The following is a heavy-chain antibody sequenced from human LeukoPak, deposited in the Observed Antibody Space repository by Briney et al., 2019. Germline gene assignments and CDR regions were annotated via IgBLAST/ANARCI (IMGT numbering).Heavy chain of an antibody. D-gene: IGHD2-2*01. J-gene: IGHJ4*02. CDR3: AKDRVRYCSSTSCYPDY. CDR2: ISWNSGSI. V-gene: IGHV3-9*01. Sequence: HTGGSLRLSCAASGFTFDDYAMHWVRQAPGKGLEWVSGISWNSGSIGYADSVKGRFTISRDNAKNSLYLQMNSLRAEDTALYYCAKDRVRYCSSTSCYPDYWGQGTLVTVSS. CDR1: GFTFDDYA.